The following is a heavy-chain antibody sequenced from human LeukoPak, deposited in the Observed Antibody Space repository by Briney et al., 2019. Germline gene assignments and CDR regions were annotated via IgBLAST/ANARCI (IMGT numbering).Heavy chain of an antibody. Sequence: GGSLRLSCAASGFTFSGYSMNWVRQAPGKGLEWVSSISSSSSYIYYADSVKGRFTISRDNGKNSLYLQMNSLRAEDTAVYYCARDLSGIVVVVAATLYFDYWGQGTLVTVSS. D-gene: IGHD2-15*01. CDR2: ISSSSSYI. V-gene: IGHV3-21*01. J-gene: IGHJ4*02. CDR3: ARDLSGIVVVVAATLYFDY. CDR1: GFTFSGYS.